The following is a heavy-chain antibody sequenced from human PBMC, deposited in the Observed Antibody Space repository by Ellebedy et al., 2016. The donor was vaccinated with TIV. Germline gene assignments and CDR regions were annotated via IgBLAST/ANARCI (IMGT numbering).Heavy chain of an antibody. CDR1: GFTVSSNY. CDR2: IYSGGST. Sequence: PGGSLRLSCAASGFTVSSNYMSWVRQAPGKGLEWVSVIYSGGSTYYAYSVNGRFTISRDNSKNTLYIQMTSLRAEDTAVYYCARVSGSGVCYNCWVDPWGQGTLVTVS. CDR3: ARVSGSGVCYNCWVDP. V-gene: IGHV3-53*01. J-gene: IGHJ5*02. D-gene: IGHD2-8*02.